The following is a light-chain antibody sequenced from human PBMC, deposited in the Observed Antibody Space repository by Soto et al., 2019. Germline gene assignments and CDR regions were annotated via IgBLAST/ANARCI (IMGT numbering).Light chain of an antibody. V-gene: IGLV1-51*02. Sequence: QAVVTQPPSVSAAPGQKVTISCSGSNSNIGNNYVSWYQHVPGTAPRLVIYESDKRPPGIPDRFSGSKSGTSATLGITGLQTGDEADYYCGTWDSRLSGYVVFGGGTQLTVL. CDR3: GTWDSRLSGYVV. J-gene: IGLJ2*01. CDR2: ESD. CDR1: NSNIGNNY.